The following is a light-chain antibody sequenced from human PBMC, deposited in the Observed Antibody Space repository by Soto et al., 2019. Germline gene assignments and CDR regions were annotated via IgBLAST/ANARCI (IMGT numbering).Light chain of an antibody. CDR2: DVS. CDR3: TSYASGSAYV. J-gene: IGLJ1*01. Sequence: QSALTQPPSVSGSPGQSVAISCTGTSSDVGGYNRVSWYQQAPVKAPKLLIYDVSNRPSGGSTRFSGSKSGNTASLTISGRQAEDEADYYCTSYASGSAYVFGPGTKVTVL. CDR1: SSDVGGYNR. V-gene: IGLV2-18*02.